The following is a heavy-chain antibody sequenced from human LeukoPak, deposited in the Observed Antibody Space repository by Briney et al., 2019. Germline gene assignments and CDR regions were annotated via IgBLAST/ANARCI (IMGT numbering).Heavy chain of an antibody. V-gene: IGHV1-2*02. Sequence: ASVTVSFTASGYTFTGYYMHWVRQPHGPGLEWMGWINPNSGGTNYAQKFQGRVTMTRDTSISTAYMELSRLRSDDTAVYYCTRSRAFDYWGQGTLVTVSS. CDR2: INPNSGGT. D-gene: IGHD3-10*01. CDR1: GYTFTGYY. J-gene: IGHJ4*02. CDR3: TRSRAFDY.